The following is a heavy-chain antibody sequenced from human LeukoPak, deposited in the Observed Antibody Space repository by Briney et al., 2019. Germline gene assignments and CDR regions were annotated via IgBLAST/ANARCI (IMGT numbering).Heavy chain of an antibody. Sequence: SVKVSCKASGYTFTSYAISWVRQAPGQGLEWMGGIIPIFGTANYAQKFQGRVTITADESTSTAYMELSSLRSEDTAVYYCARRGGYGDYVSFDIWGQGTMVTVSS. J-gene: IGHJ3*02. D-gene: IGHD4-17*01. CDR1: GYTFTSYA. CDR2: IIPIFGTA. V-gene: IGHV1-69*13. CDR3: ARRGGYGDYVSFDI.